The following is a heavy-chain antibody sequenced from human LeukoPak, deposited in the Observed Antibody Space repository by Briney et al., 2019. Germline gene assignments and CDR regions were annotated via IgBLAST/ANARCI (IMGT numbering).Heavy chain of an antibody. Sequence: GGSLRLSCTASGFTFGDHAMSWVRQAPGKGLEWVSYISSSGSTIYYADSVKGRFTISRDNAKNSLCLQMNSLRAEDTAVYYCARQSPGDYYDSSDAFDIWGQGTMVTVSS. V-gene: IGHV3-48*03. J-gene: IGHJ3*02. CDR1: GFTFGDHA. D-gene: IGHD3-22*01. CDR3: ARQSPGDYYDSSDAFDI. CDR2: ISSSGSTI.